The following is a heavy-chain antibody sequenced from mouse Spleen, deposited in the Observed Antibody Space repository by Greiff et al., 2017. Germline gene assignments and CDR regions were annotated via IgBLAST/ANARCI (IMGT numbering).Heavy chain of an antibody. CDR2: ISSGGST. Sequence: EVKLVESGGGLVKPGGSLKLSCAASGFTFSSYAMSWVRQTPEKRLEWVASISSGGSTYYPDSVKGRFTISRDNARNILYLQMSSLRSEDTAMYYCARSGYYYFDYWGQGTTLTVSS. CDR3: ARSGYYYFDY. V-gene: IGHV5-6-5*01. CDR1: GFTFSSYA. J-gene: IGHJ2*01. D-gene: IGHD2-3*01.